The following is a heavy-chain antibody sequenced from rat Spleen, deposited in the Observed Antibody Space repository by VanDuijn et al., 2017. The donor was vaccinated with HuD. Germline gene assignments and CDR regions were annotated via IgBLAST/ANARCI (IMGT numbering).Heavy chain of an antibody. CDR1: GFSLTNFG. Sequence: QVQLKESGPGLVQPSQTLSLTCTVSGFSLTNFGVTWVRQPPGKGLEWIGAIWSGGTTDYSSALKSRLSISRDTSKSQTFLKRNRLQPEDTGTYYCARHLREASGVMDVWGQGASVTVSS. D-gene: IGHD4-3*01. V-gene: IGHV2-4*01. CDR2: IWSGGTT. J-gene: IGHJ4*01. CDR3: ARHLREASGVMDV.